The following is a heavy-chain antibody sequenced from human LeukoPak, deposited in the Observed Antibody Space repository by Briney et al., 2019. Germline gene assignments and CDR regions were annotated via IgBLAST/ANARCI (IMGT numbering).Heavy chain of an antibody. CDR1: GFTFSTYA. J-gene: IGHJ6*02. V-gene: IGHV3-23*01. Sequence: PGGSLSLSFAASGFTFSTYAMSWVRQAPGKGLEWVSAISDASGTTYYADSVKGRFTISRDNSKNTLYLQMNSLRAEDTAVYYCAKVWGLRVYYYDGLDVWGHGCIFTVSS. D-gene: IGHD4-17*01. CDR3: AKVWGLRVYYYDGLDV. CDR2: ISDASGTT.